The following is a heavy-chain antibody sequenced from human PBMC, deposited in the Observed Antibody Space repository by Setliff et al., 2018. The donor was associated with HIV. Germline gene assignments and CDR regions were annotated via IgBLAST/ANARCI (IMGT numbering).Heavy chain of an antibody. CDR1: GYTFSSYD. D-gene: IGHD3-10*01. V-gene: IGHV1-8*01. J-gene: IGHJ4*02. CDR3: ARVPPRWFGQLLYLQAFDH. CDR2: MNPDSGNT. Sequence: ASVKVSCKASGYTFSSYDINWVRQGTGQGLQWMGWMNPDSGNTGPAQNFQGRITMTRSTSTSTAYMELSSLRSEDTAVYYCARVPPRWFGQLLYLQAFDHWGQGTLVTVSS.